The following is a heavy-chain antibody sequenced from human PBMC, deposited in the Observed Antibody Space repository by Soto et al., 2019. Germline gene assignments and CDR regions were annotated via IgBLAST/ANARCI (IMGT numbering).Heavy chain of an antibody. CDR2: INPSGGST. CDR1: GYTFTSYY. J-gene: IGHJ4*02. CDR3: ARDNGMVRGVIIWGFDY. D-gene: IGHD3-10*01. V-gene: IGHV1-46*03. Sequence: ASVKVSCKASGYTFTSYYMHWVRQAPGQGLEWMGIINPSGGSTSYAQKFQGRVTMTRDTSTSTVYMELSSLRSEDTAVYYCARDNGMVRGVIIWGFDYWGQGTLVTVSS.